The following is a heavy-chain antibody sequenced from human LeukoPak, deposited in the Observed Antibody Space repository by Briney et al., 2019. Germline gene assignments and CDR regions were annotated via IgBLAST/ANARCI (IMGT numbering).Heavy chain of an antibody. Sequence: QTLSLTCAISGDSVSNNSAAWIWVRQSPSRGLEWLGRTYYKSRWYNDYAVSVKSRISINPDTSKNQFSLQLNSATPEDTAVYYCAKSGYGFGRDWFDPWGQGTLVTVSS. D-gene: IGHD5-18*01. CDR1: GDSVSNNSAA. CDR3: AKSGYGFGRDWFDP. CDR2: TYYKSRWYN. J-gene: IGHJ5*02. V-gene: IGHV6-1*01.